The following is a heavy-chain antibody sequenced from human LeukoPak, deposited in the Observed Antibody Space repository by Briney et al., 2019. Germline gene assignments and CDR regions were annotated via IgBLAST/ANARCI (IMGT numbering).Heavy chain of an antibody. Sequence: GGSLRLSCAASGFTFDDYAMHWVRQAPGKGLEWVSGISWNSGSIGYADSVKGRFTISRDNAKNSLYLQMNSLRAEDTAVYYCAREDRGYPPPNAFDIWGQGTMVTVSS. D-gene: IGHD1-1*01. V-gene: IGHV3-9*01. CDR1: GFTFDDYA. J-gene: IGHJ3*02. CDR3: AREDRGYPPPNAFDI. CDR2: ISWNSGSI.